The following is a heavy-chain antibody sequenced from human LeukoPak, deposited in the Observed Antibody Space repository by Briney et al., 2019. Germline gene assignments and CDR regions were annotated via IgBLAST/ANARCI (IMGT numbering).Heavy chain of an antibody. V-gene: IGHV3-23*01. CDR2: ISGSGGST. J-gene: IGHJ5*02. D-gene: IGHD5-12*01. CDR3: AGRYSGYGGVNWFDP. CDR1: GFTFSSYD. Sequence: PGGSLRLSCAASGFTFSSYDMSWVRQAPGKGLEWVSAISGSGGSTYYADSVKGRFTISRDNSKNTLYLQMNSMRAEETAVYYCAGRYSGYGGVNWFDPWGQGTLVTVSS.